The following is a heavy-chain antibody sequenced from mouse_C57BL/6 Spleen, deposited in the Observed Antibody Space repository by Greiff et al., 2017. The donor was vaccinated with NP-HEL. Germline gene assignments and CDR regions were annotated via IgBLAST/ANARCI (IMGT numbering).Heavy chain of an antibody. Sequence: DVKLVESGGGLVKPGGSLKLSCAASGFTFSDYGMHWVRQAPEKGLEWVAYISSGSSTIYYADTVKGRFTISRDNAKNTLFLQMTSLRSEDTAMYYCARQDYDWAWFAYWGQGTLVTVSA. D-gene: IGHD2-4*01. CDR3: ARQDYDWAWFAY. CDR1: GFTFSDYG. J-gene: IGHJ3*01. CDR2: ISSGSSTI. V-gene: IGHV5-17*01.